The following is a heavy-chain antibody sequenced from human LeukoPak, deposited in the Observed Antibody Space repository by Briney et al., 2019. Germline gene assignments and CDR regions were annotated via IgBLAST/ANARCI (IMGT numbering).Heavy chain of an antibody. J-gene: IGHJ5*02. CDR2: ISGNGVNT. V-gene: IGHV3-23*01. CDR1: GFTFSSYA. D-gene: IGHD5-12*01. Sequence: PGGSLRLSRAASGFTFSSYAMSWVRQAPGKGLEWVSGISGNGVNTYHADSVKGRFTISRDNSKNTLYLQMNSLRVEDTAVYYCARLGYSGYDYRNNWFDPWGQGTLVTVSS. CDR3: ARLGYSGYDYRNNWFDP.